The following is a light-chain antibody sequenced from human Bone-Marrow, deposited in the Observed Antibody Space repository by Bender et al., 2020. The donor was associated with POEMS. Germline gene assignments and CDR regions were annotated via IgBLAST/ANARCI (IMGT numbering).Light chain of an antibody. CDR2: EVS. CDR1: SSNIGTNF. V-gene: IGLV2-23*02. J-gene: IGLJ1*01. CDR3: CSYAGSGAGV. Sequence: QSVLTQPPSASGTPGQRVTISCSGSSSNIGTNFVYWYQQHPGKAPKLMIFEVSKRPSGVSNRFSGSKSGNTASLTISGLQAEDEADYYCCSYAGSGAGVFGTGTKVTVL.